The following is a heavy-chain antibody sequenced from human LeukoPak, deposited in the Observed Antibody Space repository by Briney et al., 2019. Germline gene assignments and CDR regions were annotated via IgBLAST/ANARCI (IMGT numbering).Heavy chain of an antibody. CDR1: GGTFSSYA. J-gene: IGHJ4*02. CDR3: ARPSFLEWLLSFDY. Sequence: SVKVSCKASGGTFSSYAISWVRQAPGQGLEWMGGIIPIFGTANYAQKLQGRVTMTTDTSTSTAYMELRSLRSDDTAVYYCARPSFLEWLLSFDYWGQGTLVTVSS. V-gene: IGHV1-69*05. D-gene: IGHD3-3*02. CDR2: IIPIFGTA.